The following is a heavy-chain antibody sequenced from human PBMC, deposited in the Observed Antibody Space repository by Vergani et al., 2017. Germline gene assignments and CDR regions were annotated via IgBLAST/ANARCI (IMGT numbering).Heavy chain of an antibody. J-gene: IGHJ6*01. CDR1: GFFFTDYY. V-gene: IGHV3-11*04. CDR3: ARVYLDFSGSGSPYY. CDR2: IASSDTTV. Sequence: QVQLVESGGGLVKPGGSLRLSCTASGFFFTDYYMSWLRQAPGKGLEWISYIASSDTTVYYADSLKGRFTISRDNAKNSLDLEMNSLRAADTCVYYCARVYLDFSGSGSPYY. D-gene: IGHD3-10*01.